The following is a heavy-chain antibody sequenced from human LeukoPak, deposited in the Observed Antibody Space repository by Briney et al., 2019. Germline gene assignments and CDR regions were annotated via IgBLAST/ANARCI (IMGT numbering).Heavy chain of an antibody. CDR3: ARDLDYGGRSNFDH. J-gene: IGHJ4*02. D-gene: IGHD4-23*01. CDR1: GFTFSTYW. Sequence: GSLRLSCAASGFTFSTYWMHWVRQAPGKGLVWVSRIKSDGSSIMYADSVRGRFTISRDNAKNTLYLQMNSLRAEDTAVYYCARDLDYGGRSNFDHWGQGTLVTVSS. V-gene: IGHV3-74*03. CDR2: IKSDGSSI.